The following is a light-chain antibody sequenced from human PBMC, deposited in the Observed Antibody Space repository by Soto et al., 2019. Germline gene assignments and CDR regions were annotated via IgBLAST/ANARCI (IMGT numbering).Light chain of an antibody. CDR2: DNT. CDR3: QSYDSSLSGWL. J-gene: IGLJ2*01. Sequence: QSVLTQPPSVSGAPGQRVTISCTGSSSNIGAAFDVHWYQHLPRTAPKLLIYDNTNRPSGVPDRFSGSKSGTSASLAITGLQAEDEADYYCQSYDSSLSGWLFGGGTKLTVL. V-gene: IGLV1-40*01. CDR1: SSNIGAAFD.